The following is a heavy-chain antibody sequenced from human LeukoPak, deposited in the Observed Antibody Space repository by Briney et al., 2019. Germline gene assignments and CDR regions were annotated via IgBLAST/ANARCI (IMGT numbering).Heavy chain of an antibody. CDR1: GGSFSGYY. J-gene: IGHJ4*02. D-gene: IGHD1-14*01. CDR2: INHSGST. Sequence: PSETLSLTCAVYGGSFSGYYWSWIRQPPGKGLEWIGEINHSGSTNYNPSLKSRVTISVDTSKNQCSLKLSSVTAADTAVYYCASFQGGTADYWGQGTLVTVSS. V-gene: IGHV4-34*01. CDR3: ASFQGGTADY.